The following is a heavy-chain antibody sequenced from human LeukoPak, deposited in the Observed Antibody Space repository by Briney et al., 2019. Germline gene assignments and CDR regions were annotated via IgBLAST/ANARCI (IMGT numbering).Heavy chain of an antibody. J-gene: IGHJ4*02. Sequence: PGGSLRLSCAASGFAFDEYAMHWVRQAPGKGREGGSGISWNSGSKGYAGSVKGRFTISRDNAKNSLYLQMNSLRSEDTALYYCAKDNIRIVVAGTIDYWGQGTLVTVSS. V-gene: IGHV3-9*01. CDR2: ISWNSGSK. CDR3: AKDNIRIVVAGTIDY. CDR1: GFAFDEYA. D-gene: IGHD6-19*01.